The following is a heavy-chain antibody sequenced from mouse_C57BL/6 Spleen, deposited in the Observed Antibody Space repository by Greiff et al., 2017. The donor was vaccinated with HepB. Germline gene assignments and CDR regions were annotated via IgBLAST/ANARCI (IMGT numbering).Heavy chain of an antibody. CDR1: GYTFTSYW. Sequence: QVQLQQPGAELVKPGASVKLSCKASGYTFTSYWMQWVKQRPGQGLEWIGEIDPSDSYTNYNQKFKGKATLTVDTSSSTAYMQLSSLTSEDSAVYYCARRLRAMGYWGQGTSVTVSS. D-gene: IGHD1-1*01. J-gene: IGHJ4*01. CDR2: IDPSDSYT. V-gene: IGHV1-50*01. CDR3: ARRLRAMGY.